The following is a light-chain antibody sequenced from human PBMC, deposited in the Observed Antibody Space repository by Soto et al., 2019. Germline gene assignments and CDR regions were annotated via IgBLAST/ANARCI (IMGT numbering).Light chain of an antibody. CDR3: QQYSNWPRT. CDR2: GAS. J-gene: IGKJ1*01. CDR1: QSVSSN. V-gene: IGKV3-15*01. Sequence: EIVMTQSPATLSVSPGERATLSCRASQSVSSNSAWYQQKPGQAPRLLIYGASTRATGIPARFSGSGSGTEFTLTISSLQSEDFAVYHCQQYSNWPRTFGQGTRVEIK.